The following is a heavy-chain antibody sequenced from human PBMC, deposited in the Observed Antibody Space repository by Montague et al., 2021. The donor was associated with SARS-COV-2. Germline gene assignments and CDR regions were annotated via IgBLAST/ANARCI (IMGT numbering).Heavy chain of an antibody. CDR2: INHSGST. D-gene: IGHD3-9*01. J-gene: IGHJ3*02. V-gene: IGHV4-34*01. CDR1: GGSFSGYY. CDR3: ARRLRYVDWLFRSDWMDAFDI. Sequence: SETLSLTCAVYGGSFSGYYWSWICQPPGKGLEWIGEINHSGSTNYNPSLTSRVTISVDTSKNQFSLKLSSVTAADTAVYFCARRLRYVDWLFRSDWMDAFDIWGQGTMVTVSS.